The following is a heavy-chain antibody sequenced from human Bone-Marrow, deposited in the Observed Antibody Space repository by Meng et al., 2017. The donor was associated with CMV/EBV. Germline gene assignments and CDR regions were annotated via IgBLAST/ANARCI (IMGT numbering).Heavy chain of an antibody. CDR3: GTSYGYNSPDAFAI. CDR1: GFTFSSYA. D-gene: IGHD5-24*01. J-gene: IGHJ3*02. CDR2: ISYDGSNK. Sequence: GESLKISCAASGFTFSSYAMHWVRQAPGKGQEWVAVISYDGSNKYYADSVKGRFTISRDNSKNTLYLQMNSERAEETEVYYFGTSYGYNSPDAFAIWGQG. V-gene: IGHV3-30*04.